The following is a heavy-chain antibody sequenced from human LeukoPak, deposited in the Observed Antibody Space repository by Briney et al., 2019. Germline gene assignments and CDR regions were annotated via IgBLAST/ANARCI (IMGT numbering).Heavy chain of an antibody. Sequence: GGTLRLSCAASGFIFSSHGMNWVRQAPGKGLEWVSGISPSGDITYYADSVKGRFTISRDNAKNTLYLQMNSLRAEDTAVYYCARAGRGLRYFDWLTYDYWGQGTLVTVSS. J-gene: IGHJ4*02. V-gene: IGHV3-23*01. CDR1: GFIFSSHG. CDR3: ARAGRGLRYFDWLTYDY. D-gene: IGHD3-9*01. CDR2: ISPSGDIT.